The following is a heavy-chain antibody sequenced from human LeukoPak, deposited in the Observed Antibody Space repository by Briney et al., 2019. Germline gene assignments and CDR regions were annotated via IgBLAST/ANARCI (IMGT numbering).Heavy chain of an antibody. J-gene: IGHJ3*01. CDR3: AKRGDYYDSSRALYDAFDL. CDR2: IRYDGSDK. V-gene: IGHV3-30*02. CDR1: GFTFRTYG. D-gene: IGHD3-16*01. Sequence: PGGSLRLSCAASGFTFRTYGMHWVRQAPGKGLEWVTFIRYDGSDKFYADSVRGRFTISRDNSKNTLFLQLNSLRVEDTAVYYFAKRGDYYDSSRALYDAFDLWGQGTMVTVSS.